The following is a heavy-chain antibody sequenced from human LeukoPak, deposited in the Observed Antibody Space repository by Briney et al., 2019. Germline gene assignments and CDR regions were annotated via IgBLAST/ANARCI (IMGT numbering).Heavy chain of an antibody. V-gene: IGHV1-18*04. J-gene: IGHJ4*02. D-gene: IGHD3-16*01. Sequence: ASVKVSCKASGYTSTDYYIHWVRQAPGQGLEWVGWINTKTGQINLARKLQGRVTMTTDTSTRTAYMELRSLRSDDTAVYFCARDIAYDVDYWGPGTLVTVSS. CDR1: GYTSTDYY. CDR2: INTKTGQI. CDR3: ARDIAYDVDY.